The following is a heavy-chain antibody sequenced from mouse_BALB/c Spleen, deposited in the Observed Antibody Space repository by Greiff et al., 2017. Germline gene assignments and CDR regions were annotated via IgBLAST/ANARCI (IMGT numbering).Heavy chain of an antibody. V-gene: IGHV5-6-3*01. J-gene: IGHJ4*01. Sequence: EVKVVESGGGLVQPGGSLKLSCAASGFTFSSYGMSWVRQTPDKRLELVATINSNGGSTYYPDSVKGRFTISRDNAKNTLYLQMSSLKSEDTAMYYCARQTVSYAMDYWGQGTSVTVSS. D-gene: IGHD6-2*01. CDR3: ARQTVSYAMDY. CDR2: INSNGGST. CDR1: GFTFSSYG.